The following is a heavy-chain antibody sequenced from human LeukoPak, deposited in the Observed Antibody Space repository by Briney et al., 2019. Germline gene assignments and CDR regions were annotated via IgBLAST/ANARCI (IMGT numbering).Heavy chain of an antibody. CDR1: GYTFTVYY. V-gene: IGHV1-2*06. Sequence: ASVKVSFKASGYTFTVYYMHWVRQAPGQGLEWMGRINPNSGGTNYAQKFQGRVTMTRDTSISTAYMELSRLRSEDTAVYYCATDPDTAMARTWGQGTLVTVSS. J-gene: IGHJ5*02. CDR3: ATDPDTAMART. D-gene: IGHD5-18*01. CDR2: INPNSGGT.